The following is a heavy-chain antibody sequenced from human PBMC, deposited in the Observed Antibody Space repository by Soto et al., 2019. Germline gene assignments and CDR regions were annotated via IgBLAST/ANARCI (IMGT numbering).Heavy chain of an antibody. CDR1: GYTFTSYG. J-gene: IGHJ3*02. CDR3: ATDIVVVVAPYAFDI. D-gene: IGHD2-15*01. CDR2: ISAYNGNT. Sequence: ASVKVSCKASGYTFTSYGISWVRQAPGQGLEWMGWISAYNGNTNYAQKLQGRVTMTTDTSTSTAYMELRSLRSEDTAVYYCATDIVVVVAPYAFDIWGQGTMVTVSS. V-gene: IGHV1-18*01.